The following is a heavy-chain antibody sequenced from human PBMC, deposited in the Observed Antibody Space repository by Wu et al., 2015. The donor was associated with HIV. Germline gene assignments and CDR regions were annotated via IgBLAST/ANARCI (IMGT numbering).Heavy chain of an antibody. CDR3: ARGPYYDFWSGPYYYYYMDV. CDR2: MNPNSGNT. V-gene: IGHV1-8*03. CDR1: GYTFTSYD. D-gene: IGHD3-3*01. Sequence: QVQLVQSGAEVKKPGASVKVSCKASGYTFTSYDINWVRQATGQGLEWMGWMNPNSGNTGYAQKFQGRVTITRNTSISTAYMELSSLRSEDTAVYYCARGPYYDFWSGPYYYYYMDVWGKGTTVTVSS. J-gene: IGHJ6*03.